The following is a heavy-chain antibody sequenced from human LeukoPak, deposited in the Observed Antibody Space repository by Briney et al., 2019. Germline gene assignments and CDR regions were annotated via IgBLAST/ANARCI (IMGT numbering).Heavy chain of an antibody. CDR3: ARVRSIYYDSSGYYPRSSYYFDY. CDR2: ISGSGGST. J-gene: IGHJ4*02. CDR1: GFTFSSYA. D-gene: IGHD3-22*01. V-gene: IGHV3-23*01. Sequence: GGSLRLSCAASGFTFSSYAMSWVRQAPGKGLEWVSAISGSGGSTYYADSVKGRFTISRDNSKNTLYLQMNSLRAEDTAVYYCARVRSIYYDSSGYYPRSSYYFDYWGQGTLVTVSS.